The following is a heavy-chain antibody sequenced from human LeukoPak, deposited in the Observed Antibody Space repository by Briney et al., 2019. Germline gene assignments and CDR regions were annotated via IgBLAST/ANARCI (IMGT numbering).Heavy chain of an antibody. J-gene: IGHJ4*02. V-gene: IGHV3-23*01. CDR2: ISGRGGSI. CDR3: AKDWDYYDSGAYYYFDY. CDR1: GFTFRNYA. D-gene: IGHD3-22*01. Sequence: GGSLRLSCSASGFTFRNYAMSWVRQAPGKGLEWVSTISGRGGSIYYADSLKGRFTISRDNSMNMLFLQMNSLRAEDTAVYYCAKDWDYYDSGAYYYFDYWGQGTLVTVSS.